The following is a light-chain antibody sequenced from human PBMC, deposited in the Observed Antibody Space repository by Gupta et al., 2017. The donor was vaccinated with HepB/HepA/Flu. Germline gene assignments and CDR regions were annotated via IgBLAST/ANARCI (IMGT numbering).Light chain of an antibody. Sequence: IVLTQSPATLSLSPGERATLSCRASQSVSSYLAWYQQKPGQAPRLLIYDASNRATGIPARFSGSGSATEFTLTISSLKPEDFAVYYCQQCRYGSPTFGRGTKVEIK. CDR3: QQCRYGSPT. V-gene: IGKV3-11*01. CDR1: QSVSSY. CDR2: DAS. J-gene: IGKJ1*01.